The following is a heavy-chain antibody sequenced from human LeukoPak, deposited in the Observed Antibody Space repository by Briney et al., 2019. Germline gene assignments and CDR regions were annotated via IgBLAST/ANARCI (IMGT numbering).Heavy chain of an antibody. CDR1: VDTFTGYY. J-gene: IGHJ4*02. CDR2: RNAISGGT. Sequence: ASVKVSCTASVDTFTGYYMHCVPQAPGHRREWMRWRNAISGGTNYAQKFQGRVTMTRDTSLSTAYMELSRLRSDDTAVYYCARVQYNWNDVYFDYWGQGTLVTVSS. CDR3: ARVQYNWNDVYFDY. V-gene: IGHV1-2*02. D-gene: IGHD1-1*01.